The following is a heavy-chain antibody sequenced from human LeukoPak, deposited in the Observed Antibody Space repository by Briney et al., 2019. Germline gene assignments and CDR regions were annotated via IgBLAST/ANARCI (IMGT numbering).Heavy chain of an antibody. CDR1: GDSINSDY. CDR3: ARRMKLAAKGDAFDI. D-gene: IGHD2-15*01. J-gene: IGHJ3*02. Sequence: TSETLSLTCTVSGDSINSDYWNWIRQPPGKGLEWIGFIYYSGSTNYNPSLKSRVTISVDASRNHFSLKLNSVTAADTAVYYCARRMKLAAKGDAFDIWGQGTMVTVSS. CDR2: IYYSGST. V-gene: IGHV4-59*08.